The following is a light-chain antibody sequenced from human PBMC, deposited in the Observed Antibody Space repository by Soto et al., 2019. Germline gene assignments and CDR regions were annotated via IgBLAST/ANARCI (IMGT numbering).Light chain of an antibody. CDR3: SSYTSSSTTV. Sequence: QCALTQPASVSGSAGQSITISCTGTSSDVGGYNYVSWYQQHPGKAPKLMIYDVSNRPSGVSNRFSGSKSGNTASLTISGLQAEDEADYYCSSYTSSSTTVFGTGTKVTVL. V-gene: IGLV2-14*01. CDR1: SSDVGGYNY. J-gene: IGLJ1*01. CDR2: DVS.